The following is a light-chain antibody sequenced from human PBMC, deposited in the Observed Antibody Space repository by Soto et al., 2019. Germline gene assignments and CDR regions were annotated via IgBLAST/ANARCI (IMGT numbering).Light chain of an antibody. CDR3: QQSYSFT. V-gene: IGKV1-39*01. CDR2: AAS. J-gene: IGKJ5*01. CDR1: QSISSY. Sequence: DIQMTQSPSSLSASVGDRVTIICRASQSISSYLNWYQQKPGKAPKLLIYAASSLQSGVPSRFSGSGSGTDFTLTISSLQPEDFATYYCQQSYSFTFGQGTRLEIK.